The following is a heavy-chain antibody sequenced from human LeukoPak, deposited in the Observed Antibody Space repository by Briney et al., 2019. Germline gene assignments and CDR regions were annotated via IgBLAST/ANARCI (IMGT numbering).Heavy chain of an antibody. J-gene: IGHJ3*02. CDR3: ARTEAAAGFDAFDI. V-gene: IGHV4-34*01. Sequence: PSETLSLTCAVYGGSFSGYYWSWIRQPPGKGLEWIGEINHSGSTNYNPSLKSRVTISVDTSKNQFSLKLSSVTAADTAVYYCARTEAAAGFDAFDIWGQGTMVTVSS. CDR2: INHSGST. D-gene: IGHD6-13*01. CDR1: GGSFSGYY.